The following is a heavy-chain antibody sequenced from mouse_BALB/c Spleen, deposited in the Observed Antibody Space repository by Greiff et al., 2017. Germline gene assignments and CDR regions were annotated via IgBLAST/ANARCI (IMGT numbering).Heavy chain of an antibody. CDR3: AAVPLAMDY. CDR2: ILPGSGST. CDR1: GYTFSSYW. D-gene: IGHD1-1*01. J-gene: IGHJ4*01. Sequence: QVQLQQSGAELMKPGASVKISCKATGYTFSSYWIEWVKQRPGHGLEWIGEILPGSGSTNYNEKFKGKATFTADTSSNTAYMQLSSLTSEDSAVYYCAAVPLAMDYWGQGTSVTVSS. V-gene: IGHV1-9*01.